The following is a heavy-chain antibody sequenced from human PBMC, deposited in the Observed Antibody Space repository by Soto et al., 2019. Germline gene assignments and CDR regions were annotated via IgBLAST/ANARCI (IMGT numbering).Heavy chain of an antibody. Sequence: QVQLVQSGAEVKKPGASVKVSCKASGYTFTGYDINWVRQATGQGLEWMGWMKPNSGNTGYAQKFQGRVTMTRNTSISTAYMQLSSLRSEVTAVYYCARGRAAAGDFDYWGQGTLVTVSS. V-gene: IGHV1-8*01. J-gene: IGHJ4*02. CDR3: ARGRAAAGDFDY. CDR2: MKPNSGNT. D-gene: IGHD6-13*01. CDR1: GYTFTGYD.